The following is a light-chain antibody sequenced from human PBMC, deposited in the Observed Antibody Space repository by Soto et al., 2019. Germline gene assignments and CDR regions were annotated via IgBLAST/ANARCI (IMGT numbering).Light chain of an antibody. CDR2: YTS. Sequence: EIVLTQSPPTLSSSPGETATLSCRASQYVGTRLAWYQHKPGQAPRLLIYYTSNRATGIPARFSGSGSGTDFTLTINSLAPEDFAIYYCHQRQSWPRTFGQGTKV. V-gene: IGKV3-11*01. CDR3: HQRQSWPRT. J-gene: IGKJ1*01. CDR1: QYVGTR.